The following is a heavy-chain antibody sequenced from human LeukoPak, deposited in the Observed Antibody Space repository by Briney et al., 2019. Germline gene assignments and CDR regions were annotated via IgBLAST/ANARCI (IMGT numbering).Heavy chain of an antibody. CDR2: ISSSSYI. CDR3: ARVVWGWDTAMPTPFDY. Sequence: GGSLRLSCAASGFTFSSYSMNWVRQAPGKGLEWVSSISSSSYIYYTDSVKGRFTISRDNAKNSLYLQMNSLRAEDTAVYYCARVVWGWDTAMPTPFDYWGQGTLVTVSS. CDR1: GFTFSSYS. J-gene: IGHJ4*02. V-gene: IGHV3-21*01. D-gene: IGHD5-18*01.